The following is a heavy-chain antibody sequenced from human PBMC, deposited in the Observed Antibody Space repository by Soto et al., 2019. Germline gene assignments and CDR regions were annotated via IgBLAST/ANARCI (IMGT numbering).Heavy chain of an antibody. J-gene: IGHJ5*02. V-gene: IGHV1-69*10. CDR3: ARMEYSSGWYESWFDP. CDR2: IIPILGIA. CDR1: GGTFSSYA. Sequence: GASVKVSCKASGGTFSSYAISWVRQAPGQGLEWMGGIIPILGIANYAQKFQGRVTITADKSTSTAYMELSSLRSEDTAVYYCARMEYSSGWYESWFDPWGQGTLVTVSS. D-gene: IGHD6-19*01.